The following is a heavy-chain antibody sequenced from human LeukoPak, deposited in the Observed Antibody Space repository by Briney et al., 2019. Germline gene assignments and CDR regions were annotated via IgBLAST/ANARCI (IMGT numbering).Heavy chain of an antibody. CDR3: AKEQNYQLPSMDV. Sequence: QPGGSLRLSCAASGFTFSIYNMNWVRQAPGKGLEWVSYISSTGSSSAIYYADSLKGRFTISRDNSKNTLYLQMNSLRAEDTAVYYCAKEQNYQLPSMDVWGKGTTVTVSS. J-gene: IGHJ6*03. D-gene: IGHD2-2*01. CDR2: ISSTGSSSAI. V-gene: IGHV3-48*01. CDR1: GFTFSIYN.